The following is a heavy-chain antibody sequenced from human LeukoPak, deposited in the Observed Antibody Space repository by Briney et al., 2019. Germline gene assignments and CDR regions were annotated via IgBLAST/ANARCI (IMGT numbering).Heavy chain of an antibody. Sequence: GGSLRLSCTASGFTFGDYAMSWVRQARGKGLEWVGFIRSKAYGGTTEYAASVKGRFTISRDDSKSIAYLQMNSLKTEDTAVYYCTRDPGLPLDYWGQGTLVTVSS. D-gene: IGHD4-11*01. J-gene: IGHJ4*02. CDR3: TRDPGLPLDY. V-gene: IGHV3-49*04. CDR2: IRSKAYGGTT. CDR1: GFTFGDYA.